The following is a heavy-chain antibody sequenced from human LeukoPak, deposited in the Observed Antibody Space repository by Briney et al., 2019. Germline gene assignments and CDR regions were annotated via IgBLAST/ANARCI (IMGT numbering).Heavy chain of an antibody. CDR2: IYYSGST. CDR3: ARYNRGGNSNWYFDL. V-gene: IGHV4-59*01. Sequence: SETLSLTCTVSGGSISSYYWSWIRQPPGKGLEWIGYIYYSGSTNYNPSLKSRVTISVDTSKNQFSLKLSSVTAADTAVYYCARYNRGGNSNWYFDLWGRGTLVTVSS. CDR1: GGSISSYY. D-gene: IGHD4-23*01. J-gene: IGHJ2*01.